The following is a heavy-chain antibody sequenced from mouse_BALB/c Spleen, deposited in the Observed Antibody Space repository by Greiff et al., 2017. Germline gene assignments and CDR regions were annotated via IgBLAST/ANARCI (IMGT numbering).Heavy chain of an antibody. V-gene: IGHV1S81*02. J-gene: IGHJ4*01. CDR1: GYTFTSYY. D-gene: IGHD2-2*01. Sequence: VKLVESGAELVKPGASVKLSCKASGYTFTSYYMYWVKQRPGQGLEWIGEINPSNGGTNFNEKFKSKATLTVDKSSSTAYMQLSSLTSEDSAVYYCTRCYYGYAYAMDYWGQGTSVTVSS. CDR2: INPSNGGT. CDR3: TRCYYGYAYAMDY.